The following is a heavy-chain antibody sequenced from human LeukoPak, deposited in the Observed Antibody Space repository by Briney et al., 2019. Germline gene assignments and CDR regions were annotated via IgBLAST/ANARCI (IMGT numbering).Heavy chain of an antibody. D-gene: IGHD2-21*02. CDR3: AKAYCGGDCYSDYYYYMDV. J-gene: IGHJ6*03. CDR1: GFTFSSYA. Sequence: GGSLRLSCAASGFTFSSYAMSWVRQAPGKGLEWVSAISGSGGSTYYADSVKGRFTISRDNSKNTLYLQMNSLRADDTAVYYCAKAYCGGDCYSDYYYYMDVWGKGTTVTVSS. CDR2: ISGSGGST. V-gene: IGHV3-23*01.